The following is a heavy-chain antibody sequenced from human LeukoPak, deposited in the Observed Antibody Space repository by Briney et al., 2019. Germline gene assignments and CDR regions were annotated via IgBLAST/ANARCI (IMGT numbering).Heavy chain of an antibody. J-gene: IGHJ3*02. CDR3: ALESDPHGYNSRDAFDI. D-gene: IGHD5-24*01. V-gene: IGHV3-21*01. CDR1: GFTFSSYS. Sequence: PGGSLRLSCAASGFTFSSYSMNWVRQAPGKGLEWVSSISSSSSYIYYADSVKGRFTISRDNAKTSLYLQMNSLRAEDTAVYYCALESDPHGYNSRDAFDIWGQGTMVTVSS. CDR2: ISSSSSYI.